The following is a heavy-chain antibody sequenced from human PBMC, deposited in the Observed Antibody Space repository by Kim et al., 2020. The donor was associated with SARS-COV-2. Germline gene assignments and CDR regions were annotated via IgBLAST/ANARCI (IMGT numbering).Heavy chain of an antibody. CDR3: ARLGSSSWNFDY. J-gene: IGHJ4*02. Sequence: NYYGDSVKGRFTISRDNAKNSLYLQMNSLRAEDTAVYYCARLGSSSWNFDYWGQGTLVTVSS. D-gene: IGHD6-13*01. CDR2: N. V-gene: IGHV3-7*04.